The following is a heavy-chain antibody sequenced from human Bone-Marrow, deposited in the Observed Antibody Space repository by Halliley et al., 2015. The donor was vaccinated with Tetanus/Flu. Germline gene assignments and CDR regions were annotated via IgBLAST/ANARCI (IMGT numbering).Heavy chain of an antibody. CDR2: ISGYDGNA. D-gene: IGHD6-19*01. CDR3: AREGEKLVAGGRGGFDP. Sequence: QLVQSGGEVKKPGASVKVSCKASGYRFTSFGITWVRQAPGQGLEWMGWISGYDGNAGYAQSLQGRVTMTTDTSTNTAYMELRSLRSDDTAVYYCAREGEKLVAGGRGGFDPWGQGTLVTVSS. V-gene: IGHV1-18*01. CDR1: GYRFTSFG. J-gene: IGHJ5*02.